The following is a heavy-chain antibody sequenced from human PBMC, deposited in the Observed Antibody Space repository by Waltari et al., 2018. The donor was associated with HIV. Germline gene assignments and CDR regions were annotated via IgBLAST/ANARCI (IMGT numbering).Heavy chain of an antibody. CDR2: FDPEDDET. Sequence: QVQLIQSGAEVKQPGAPVKVSCKVFGNTLNDLSMHWVRQAPGKGLEWMGGFDPEDDETIYAQKFQGRVTMTEDTSTDSAYMELSSLTSEDTAVYYCATGGGTTSIQLYDLDVWGQGTTVTVSS. CDR3: ATGGGTTSIQLYDLDV. J-gene: IGHJ6*02. D-gene: IGHD1-26*01. V-gene: IGHV1-24*01. CDR1: GNTLNDLS.